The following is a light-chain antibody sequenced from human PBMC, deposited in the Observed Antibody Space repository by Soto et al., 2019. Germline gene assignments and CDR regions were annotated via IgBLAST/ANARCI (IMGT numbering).Light chain of an antibody. J-gene: IGKJ2*01. V-gene: IGKV3-15*01. CDR3: QQYNKWPYT. CDR1: QSVSSN. CDR2: GAS. Sequence: EIVMTQSPATLSVSPGERAALSCRASQSVSSNFAWYQQKRGQAPRLLIYGASTRATGIPARFSGSGSGTEFTLAISSLQSEDFAVYYCQQYNKWPYTFGQGTKLEIK.